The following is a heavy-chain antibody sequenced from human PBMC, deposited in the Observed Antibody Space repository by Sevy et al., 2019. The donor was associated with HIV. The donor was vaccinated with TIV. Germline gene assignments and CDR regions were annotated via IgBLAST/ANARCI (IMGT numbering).Heavy chain of an antibody. D-gene: IGHD1-26*01. CDR1: GGSISSYY. Sequence: SETLSLTCTVSGGSISSYYWSWIRQPPGKGLEWIGYIYYSGSTNYNPSLKSRVTISVDTSKNQFSLKLSSVTAADTAVYYCAGRGIVGATYSYYYMDVWGKGTTVTVSS. J-gene: IGHJ6*03. V-gene: IGHV4-59*08. CDR3: AGRGIVGATYSYYYMDV. CDR2: IYYSGST.